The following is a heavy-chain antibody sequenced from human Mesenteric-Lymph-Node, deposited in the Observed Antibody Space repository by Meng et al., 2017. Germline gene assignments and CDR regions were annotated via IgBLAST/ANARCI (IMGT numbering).Heavy chain of an antibody. CDR3: ARKTVAGTLNLFDY. V-gene: IGHV4-34*01. CDR2: INHSGST. CDR1: VGSFSGYS. J-gene: IGHJ4*02. D-gene: IGHD6-19*01. Sequence: LQEWGAGLCNLLGHLSLTCAVDVGSFSGYSWSWIRHPPGKGLEWIGEINHSGSTNYNPSLKSRVTISVDTSKNQFSLKLSSVTAADTAVYYCARKTVAGTLNLFDYWGQGTLVTVSS.